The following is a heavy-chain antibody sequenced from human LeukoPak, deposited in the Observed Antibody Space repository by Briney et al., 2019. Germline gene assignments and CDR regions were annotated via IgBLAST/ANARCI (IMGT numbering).Heavy chain of an antibody. CDR3: ARGPKLRYYYYYMDV. V-gene: IGHV1-69*05. CDR2: IIPIFGTA. Sequence: SVKVSCKASGGTFSSYAISWVRQAPGQGLEWMGRIIPIFGTANYAQKFQGRVTITTDESTSTAYMELSSLRSEDTAVYYCARGPKLRYYYYYMDVWGKGTTVTVSS. J-gene: IGHJ6*03. D-gene: IGHD6-6*01. CDR1: GGTFSSYA.